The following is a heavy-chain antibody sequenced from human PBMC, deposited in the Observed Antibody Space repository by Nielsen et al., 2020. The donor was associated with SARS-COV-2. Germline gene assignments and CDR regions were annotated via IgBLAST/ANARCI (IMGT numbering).Heavy chain of an antibody. J-gene: IGHJ4*02. Sequence: GGSLRLSCVASGFSFTNYAMNWVRQAPGKGLEWVSTFSTGGNITFYSDSVKGRFTISRDNSKNTLYLQMNSLRAEDTAVYYCAKAYGKYYFDYWGQGTLVTVSS. V-gene: IGHV3-23*01. CDR1: GFSFTNYA. D-gene: IGHD1-14*01. CDR2: FSTGGNIT. CDR3: AKAYGKYYFDY.